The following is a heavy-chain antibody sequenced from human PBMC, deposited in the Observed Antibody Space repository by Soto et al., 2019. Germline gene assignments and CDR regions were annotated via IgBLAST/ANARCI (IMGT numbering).Heavy chain of an antibody. CDR3: ATVYCSGGSCYSIDY. CDR1: EYTFTNYA. D-gene: IGHD2-15*01. Sequence: GASVKVSCKASEYTFTNYALHWVRQAPGQRLEWMGWINPSNSTSYAQKFQGRVTMTRDPSTSTVYMELSSLRSEDTAVYYCATVYCSGGSCYSIDYWGQGALVTVSS. V-gene: IGHV1-3*01. CDR2: INPSNST. J-gene: IGHJ4*02.